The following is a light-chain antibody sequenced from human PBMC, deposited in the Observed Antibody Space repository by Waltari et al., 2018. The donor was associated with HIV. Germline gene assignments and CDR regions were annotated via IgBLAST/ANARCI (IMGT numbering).Light chain of an antibody. CDR3: NSRDSSGNHLEV. CDR1: SLRSYY. CDR2: GKN. Sequence: SSELTQDPAVSVALGQTVRITCQGDSLRSYYASWYQQKPGQAPVLVIYGKNNLPSGIPYRFSGSSSGNTASLTITGAQAEDEADYYCNSRDSSGNHLEVFGGGTKLTVL. V-gene: IGLV3-19*01. J-gene: IGLJ3*02.